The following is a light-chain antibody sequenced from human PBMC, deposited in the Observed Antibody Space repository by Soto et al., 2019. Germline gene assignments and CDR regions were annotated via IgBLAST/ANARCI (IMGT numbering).Light chain of an antibody. V-gene: IGKV2-28*01. J-gene: IGKJ1*01. CDR1: QSLLHSNGYNY. Sequence: DVLLTQSPLSLPVTPGEPASISCRSNQSLLHSNGYNYLDWCVKRPGQYPQLXIYLVSNRASGVPGRFSGSGSGTDFTLKIRRVEAEDGGIYVGMQALQTPRTFCQVTQGEIK. CDR2: LVS. CDR3: MQALQTPRT.